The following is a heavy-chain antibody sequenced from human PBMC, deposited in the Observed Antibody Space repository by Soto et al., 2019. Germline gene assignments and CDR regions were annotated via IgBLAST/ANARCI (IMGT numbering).Heavy chain of an antibody. CDR2: IIPIFGTA. CDR1: GGTFSSYA. D-gene: IGHD3-3*01. CDR3: ARDRYDFWSGYFDY. J-gene: IGHJ4*02. Sequence: GASVKVSCKASGGTFSSYAISWVRQAPGQGLEWMGGIIPIFGTANYAQKFQGRVTITADESTSTAYMELSSLRSEDTAVYYRARDRYDFWSGYFDYWGQGTLVTVSS. V-gene: IGHV1-69*13.